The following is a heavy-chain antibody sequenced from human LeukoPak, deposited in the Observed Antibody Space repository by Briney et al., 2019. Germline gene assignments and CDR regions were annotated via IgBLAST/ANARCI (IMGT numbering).Heavy chain of an antibody. Sequence: SETLSLTCTVSGGSISSGGYYWSWIRQHPGKGLEWIGYIYYSGSTYYNPSLKSRVTISVDTSKNQFSLKLSSVTAADTAVYYCARRSIYGSGSYYHDYWGQGTLVTVSS. CDR2: IYYSGST. J-gene: IGHJ4*02. CDR3: ARRSIYGSGSYYHDY. V-gene: IGHV4-31*03. CDR1: GGSISSGGYY. D-gene: IGHD3-10*01.